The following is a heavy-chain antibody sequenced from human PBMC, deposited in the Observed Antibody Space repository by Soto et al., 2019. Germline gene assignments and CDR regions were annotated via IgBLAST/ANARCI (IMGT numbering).Heavy chain of an antibody. Sequence: GASVKVSCKASGYTFTGYYMHWVRQAPGQGLEWMGWINPNSGGTNYAQKFQGWVTMTRDTSISTAYMELSRLRSDDTAVYYCARAGDIVVVPAAMPFDYWGQGTLVTFSS. D-gene: IGHD2-2*01. J-gene: IGHJ4*02. CDR2: INPNSGGT. V-gene: IGHV1-2*04. CDR3: ARAGDIVVVPAAMPFDY. CDR1: GYTFTGYY.